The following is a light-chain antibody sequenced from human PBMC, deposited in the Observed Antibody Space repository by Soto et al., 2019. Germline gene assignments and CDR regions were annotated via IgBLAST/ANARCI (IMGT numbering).Light chain of an antibody. J-gene: IGKJ5*01. CDR2: GAS. CDR3: QQYNNWPRT. Sequence: DIVMTQSPLSLTFTPGGPATLSCRASQSVSSYLAWYQQKPGQAPRLLIYGASTRATGVPARFSGSGSGTEFTLTISSLQSEDFAVYYCQQYNNWPRTFGQGTRLEIK. CDR1: QSVSSY. V-gene: IGKV3-15*01.